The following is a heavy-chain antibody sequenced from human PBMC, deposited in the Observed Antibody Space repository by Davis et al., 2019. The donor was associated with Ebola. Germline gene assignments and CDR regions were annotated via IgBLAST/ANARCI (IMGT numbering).Heavy chain of an antibody. Sequence: SVTVSCLLSLYTLADFSIHRVRHDAGNGLEWMGSFDPEHGGAIYSQTFPGRVTMIDDTSTDTAYMELSSLRSEDTSVYYCKIGGTTGGCDYWGQGTLVTVSS. CDR2: FDPEHGGA. CDR3: KIGGTTGGCDY. D-gene: IGHD1-14*01. V-gene: IGHV1-24*01. J-gene: IGHJ4*02. CDR1: LYTLADFS.